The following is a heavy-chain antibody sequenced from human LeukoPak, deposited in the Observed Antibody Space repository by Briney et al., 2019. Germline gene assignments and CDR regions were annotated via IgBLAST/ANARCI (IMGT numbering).Heavy chain of an antibody. CDR2: IYYSGST. CDR1: GGSISSYY. J-gene: IGHJ6*02. Sequence: PSETLSLTCTVSGGSISSYYWSWIRQPPGKGPEWIGYIYYSGSTNYNPSLKSRVTISVDTSKNQFSLKLSSVTAADTAVYYCARLRYGMDVWGQGTTVTVSS. V-gene: IGHV4-59*08. CDR3: ARLRYGMDV.